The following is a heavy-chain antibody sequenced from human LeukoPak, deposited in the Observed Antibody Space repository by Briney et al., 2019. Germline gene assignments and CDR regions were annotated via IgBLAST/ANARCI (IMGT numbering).Heavy chain of an antibody. D-gene: IGHD2-2*01. CDR1: AYTFTGYY. CDR2: INPNSGGT. V-gene: IGHV1-2*04. Sequence: ASVKVSCKASAYTFTGYYMHWVRQAPGQGLEWMGWINPNSGGTNYAQKFQGWVTMTRDTSISTAYMELSRLRSDDTAVYYCARERRYPVVVPAAVDYYYYGMDVWGQGTTVTVSS. CDR3: ARERRYPVVVPAAVDYYYYGMDV. J-gene: IGHJ6*02.